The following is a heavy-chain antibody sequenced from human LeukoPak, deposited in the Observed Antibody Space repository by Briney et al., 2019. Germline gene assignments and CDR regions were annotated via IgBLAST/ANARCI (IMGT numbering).Heavy chain of an antibody. J-gene: IGHJ4*02. V-gene: IGHV3-23*01. Sequence: PGGSLRLSCAASGFTFSSHAMSWVRQAPGKGLESVLAISGSGGSTYYADSVKGGFTISRDNSKNTRYLQMNSLRGQDTAVYYCGNHMLGYCSGGSFANFDHWGQGTLVTVSS. D-gene: IGHD2-15*01. CDR3: GNHMLGYCSGGSFANFDH. CDR2: ISGSGGST. CDR1: GFTFSSHA.